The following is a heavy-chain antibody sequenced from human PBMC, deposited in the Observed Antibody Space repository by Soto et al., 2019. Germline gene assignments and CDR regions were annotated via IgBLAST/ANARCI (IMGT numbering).Heavy chain of an antibody. CDR2: IYYSGST. CDR1: GGSISSYY. J-gene: IGHJ3*02. CDR3: AGYSSRYSSGWRRAFDI. V-gene: IGHV4-59*08. Sequence: SQTLSLTCTVSGGSISSYYWSWIRQPPGKGLEWIGYIYYSGSTNYNPSLKSRVTLSVDTSKNQFSLKLSSVTAADTAVYYCAGYSSRYSSGWRRAFDIWGQGTMVTVSS. D-gene: IGHD6-19*01.